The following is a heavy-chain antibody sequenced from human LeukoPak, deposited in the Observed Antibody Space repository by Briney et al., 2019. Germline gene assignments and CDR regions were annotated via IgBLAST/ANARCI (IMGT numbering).Heavy chain of an antibody. CDR3: ARDLAYSRLDY. V-gene: IGHV3-7*01. J-gene: IGHJ4*02. D-gene: IGHD5-18*01. CDR1: GLTFSSSW. Sequence: GGSLRLSCAVSGLTFSSSWMDRVRQAPGKGLEWVASINPEGSEKYSADSVKGRFTISRDNAKNSLYLQMDSLRVEDTAFYYCARDLAYSRLDYWGQGMLVTVSS. CDR2: INPEGSEK.